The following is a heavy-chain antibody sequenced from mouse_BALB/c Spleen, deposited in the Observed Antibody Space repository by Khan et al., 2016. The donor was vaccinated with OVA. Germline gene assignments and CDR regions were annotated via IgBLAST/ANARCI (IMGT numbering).Heavy chain of an antibody. CDR2: ISSGGST. V-gene: IGHV5-6-5*01. D-gene: IGHD1-1*01. Sequence: EVELVESGGGLVKPGGSLKLPCAASGFTFRNFAMSWVRQTPDKRLEWVASISSGGSTYYPDSVKGRFTISRDNARNILYLQMSSLRSEDTAMYYCARAYDYFDYWGQGTTLTVSS. CDR3: ARAYDYFDY. CDR1: GFTFRNFA. J-gene: IGHJ2*01.